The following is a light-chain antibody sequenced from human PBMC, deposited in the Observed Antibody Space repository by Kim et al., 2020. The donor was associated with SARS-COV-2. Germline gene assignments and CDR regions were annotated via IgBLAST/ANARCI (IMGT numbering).Light chain of an antibody. V-gene: IGLV3-1*01. Sequence: SYELTHQPSFSMSPGQTASITCSGDKLGDKYACWYQQKSGQSPVLVIYQDSKRPSGIPDRFSGSNSGNTATLTISGTQAMDEADYYFQAWDSSTWVFGVG. CDR2: QDS. J-gene: IGLJ3*02. CDR3: QAWDSSTWV. CDR1: KLGDKY.